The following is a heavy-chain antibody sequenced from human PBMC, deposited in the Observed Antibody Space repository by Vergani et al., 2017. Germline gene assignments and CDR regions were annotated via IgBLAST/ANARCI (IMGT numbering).Heavy chain of an antibody. V-gene: IGHV3-30*02. D-gene: IGHD2/OR15-2a*01. J-gene: IGHJ6*02. CDR1: GFTLNTYG. CDR3: ANSVIAGNVGVAYFGMDV. CDR2: IRYDGSSE. Sequence: QVQILQSGGGVVQPGGSLRLSCTLSGFTLNTYGIHWVRQAPGKGLEWVSIIRYDGSSEYYGDYVKGRFTISRDKSQNTVNLQMNSLRTEDTAVYFCANSVIAGNVGVAYFGMDVWGRGTTVTVSS.